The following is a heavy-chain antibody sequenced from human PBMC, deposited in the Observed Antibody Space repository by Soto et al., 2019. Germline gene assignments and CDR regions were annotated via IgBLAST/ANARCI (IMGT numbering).Heavy chain of an antibody. CDR2: INHSGST. D-gene: IGHD3-10*01. V-gene: IGHV4-34*01. J-gene: IGHJ5*02. Sequence: PSETLSLTCAVYGGSFSGYYWSWIRQPPGKGLEWIGEINHSGSTNYNPSLKSRVTISVDTSKNQFSLKLSSVTAADTAVYYCAFMVRGVIGNWFDPWGQGTLVTVSS. CDR3: AFMVRGVIGNWFDP. CDR1: GGSFSGYY.